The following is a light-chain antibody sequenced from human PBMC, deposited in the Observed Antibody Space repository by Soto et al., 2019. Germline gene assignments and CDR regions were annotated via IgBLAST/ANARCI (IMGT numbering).Light chain of an antibody. CDR3: QHYISSQWTFGQWT. Sequence: ETVMTQSPVILSVSPGDTATLSCRASQTVTINLAWYQQKPGQAPRLLIYGASNRATGVPARFSGSGSGTDFTLTISSLQSEDFAIYLCQHYISSQWTFGQWTFGQGTKVEIK. V-gene: IGKV3-15*01. J-gene: IGKJ1*01. CDR2: GAS. CDR1: QTVTIN.